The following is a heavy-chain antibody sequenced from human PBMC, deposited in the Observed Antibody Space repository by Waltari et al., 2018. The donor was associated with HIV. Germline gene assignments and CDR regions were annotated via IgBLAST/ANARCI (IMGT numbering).Heavy chain of an antibody. V-gene: IGHV1-18*01. CDR3: ARVRGAKWPASYYGMDV. CDR2: INAYSHNR. CDR1: GFAFRSYG. Sequence: QAQLIQSGPEAKKPRASVKVSCQASGFAFRSYGVNWVRRTPGQGFEWLGWINAYSHNRNYTEGRITLTTNTSSNTATLELRSLRPDDTGTYYCARVRGAKWPASYYGMDVWGQGTAVSVSS. D-gene: IGHD5-12*01. J-gene: IGHJ6*02.